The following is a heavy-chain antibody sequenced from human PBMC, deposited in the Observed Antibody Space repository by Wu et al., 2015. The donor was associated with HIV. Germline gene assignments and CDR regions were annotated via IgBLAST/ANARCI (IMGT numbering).Heavy chain of an antibody. CDR1: GGTFSRYT. V-gene: IGHV1-69*16. Sequence: QVQLVQSGAEVKKPGSSVKVSCKASGGTFSRYTISWVRQAPGQGLEWMGGIIPILGSANYAQKLQGRVTITTDESTSTAYMELSRLRSEDTAVYYCARALNNWNDRDYYYYGMDVWGQGTTVT. CDR2: IIPILGSA. D-gene: IGHD1-20*01. CDR3: ARALNNWNDRDYYYYGMDV. J-gene: IGHJ6*02.